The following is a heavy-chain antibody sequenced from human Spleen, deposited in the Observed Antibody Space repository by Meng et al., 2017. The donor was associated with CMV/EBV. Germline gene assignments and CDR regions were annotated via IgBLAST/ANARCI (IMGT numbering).Heavy chain of an antibody. CDR1: GFTFSSYW. J-gene: IGHJ6*02. CDR3: AKDSSYHGMDV. V-gene: IGHV3-7*01. Sequence: GESLKISCAASGFTFSSYWMSWVRQAPGKGLEWVANIKQDGSEKYYVDSVKGRFTISRDNSKNTLDLQMNSLRPEDTAVYYCAKDSSYHGMDVWGQGTTVTVSS. CDR2: IKQDGSEK.